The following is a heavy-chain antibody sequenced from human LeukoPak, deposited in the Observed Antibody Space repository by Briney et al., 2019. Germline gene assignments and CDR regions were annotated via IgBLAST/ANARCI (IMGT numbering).Heavy chain of an antibody. D-gene: IGHD6-19*01. Sequence: GGPLKPSGVAPESPLGIYGLIWSRKPPGKGREWVANIKQDASDIRYVGSVKGRFTISRDNARDSLYLQMNSLRAEDTAVYYCAGGGGWICENWGQGILVTVSS. CDR3: AGGGGWICEN. CDR1: ESPLGIYG. J-gene: IGHJ4*02. V-gene: IGHV3-7*03. CDR2: IKQDASDI.